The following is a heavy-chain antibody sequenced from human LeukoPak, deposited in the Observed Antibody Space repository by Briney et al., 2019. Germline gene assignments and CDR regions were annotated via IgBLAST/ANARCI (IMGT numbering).Heavy chain of an antibody. CDR2: ISSNGGST. Sequence: GSLRLSCAASGFTFSSYAMHWVRQAPGKGLEYVSAISSNGGSTYYANSVKGRFTISRDNSKNTLYLQMGSLRAEDMAVYYCATLRDGYDYWGQGTLVTVSS. CDR1: GFTFSSYA. J-gene: IGHJ4*02. D-gene: IGHD5-24*01. CDR3: ATLRDGYDY. V-gene: IGHV3-64*01.